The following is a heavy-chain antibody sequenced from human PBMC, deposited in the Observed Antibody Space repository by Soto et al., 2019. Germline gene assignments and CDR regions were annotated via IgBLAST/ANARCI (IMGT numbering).Heavy chain of an antibody. J-gene: IGHJ6*02. CDR1: GYTLIELS. D-gene: IGHD2-8*01. Sequence: ASVKVSCKVSGYTLIELSMHWVRQAPGKGLEWMGGFDPEDGEIIYAQKFQGRVTMTEDTSTDTAYMELSSLRSEDTAVYFCATDPGSTNYYYDGMDVWGQGTTVTVSS. V-gene: IGHV1-24*01. CDR2: FDPEDGEI. CDR3: ATDPGSTNYYYDGMDV.